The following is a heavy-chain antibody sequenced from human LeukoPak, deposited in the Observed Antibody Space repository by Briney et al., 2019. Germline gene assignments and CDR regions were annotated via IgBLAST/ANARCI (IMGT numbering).Heavy chain of an antibody. V-gene: IGHV3-23*01. CDR3: AKSQVATSLRYYFDY. CDR2: ISGSGGST. J-gene: IGHJ4*02. Sequence: PGGSLRLSCAASGFTFSDYYMSWIRQAPGKGLEWVSAISGSGGSTYYADSVKGRFTISRDNSKNTLYLQMNSLRAEDTAVYYCAKSQVATSLRYYFDYWGQGTLVTVSS. D-gene: IGHD5-12*01. CDR1: GFTFSDYY.